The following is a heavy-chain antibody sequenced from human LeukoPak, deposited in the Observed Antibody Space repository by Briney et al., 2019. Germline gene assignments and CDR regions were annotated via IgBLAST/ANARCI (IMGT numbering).Heavy chain of an antibody. V-gene: IGHV3-15*01. Sequence: GSLRLSCAASGFTFSNAWMSWVRQAPGKGLEWVGRIKSKTDGGTTDYAAPVKGRFTISRDDSKNTLYLQMNSLKTEDTAVYYCTTSIVVVITDAFDIWGQGTMVTVSS. D-gene: IGHD3-22*01. J-gene: IGHJ3*02. CDR1: GFTFSNAW. CDR2: IKSKTDGGTT. CDR3: TTSIVVVITDAFDI.